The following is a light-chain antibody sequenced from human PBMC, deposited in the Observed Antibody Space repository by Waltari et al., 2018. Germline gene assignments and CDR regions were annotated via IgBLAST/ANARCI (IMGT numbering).Light chain of an antibody. Sequence: QSVLTQPPSVSAPPGQRVTISCSGGSSNIGNNHVPWYRQSPGTAPKLLIYEDSERPSGIPGRFSGSKSGTSATLDITGLQAGDEADYYCGTWDSSLSGAVFGGGTHLTVL. J-gene: IGLJ7*01. CDR2: EDS. V-gene: IGLV1-51*02. CDR3: GTWDSSLSGAV. CDR1: SSNIGNNH.